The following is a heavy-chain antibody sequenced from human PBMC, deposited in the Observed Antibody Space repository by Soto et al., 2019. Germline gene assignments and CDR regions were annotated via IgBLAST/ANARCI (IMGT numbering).Heavy chain of an antibody. CDR3: AREGSGYNF. Sequence: SVKVSCKASGGTFSSFGISWVRQAPGQGLEWMGGIIPVFGRPNYAQRFRGRLTITADESTNTCYMELIDLEFEDTAVYYCAREGSGYNFWGQGTQVTVSS. CDR1: GGTFSSFG. D-gene: IGHD5-12*01. J-gene: IGHJ1*01. V-gene: IGHV1-69*13. CDR2: IIPVFGRP.